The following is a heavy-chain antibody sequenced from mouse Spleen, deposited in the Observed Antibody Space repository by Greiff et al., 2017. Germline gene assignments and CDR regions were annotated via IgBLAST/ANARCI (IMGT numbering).Heavy chain of an antibody. V-gene: IGHV1-64*01. CDR1: GYTFTSYW. Sequence: QVQLQQPGAELVKPGASVKLSCKASGYTFTSYWMHWVKQRPGQGLEWIGMIHPNSGSTNYNEKFKSKATLTVDKSSSTAYMQLSSLISEDSAVYYCARSTLYYFDYWGQGTPLTVSS. CDR2: IHPNSGST. J-gene: IGHJ2*01. CDR3: ARSTLYYFDY.